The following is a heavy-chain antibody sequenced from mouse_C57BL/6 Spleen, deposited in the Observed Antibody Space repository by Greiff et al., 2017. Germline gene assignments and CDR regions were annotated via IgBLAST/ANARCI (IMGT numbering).Heavy chain of an antibody. CDR2: IYPRDGST. D-gene: IGHD1-1*01. V-gene: IGHV1-85*01. CDR3: ARRITTVVGGFDY. CDR1: GYTFTSYD. Sequence: QVQLQQSGPELVKPGASVKLSCKASGYTFTSYDINWVKQRPGQGLEWIGWIYPRDGSTKYNGKFKGKATLTVDTSSSTAYMELHSLTSEDSAVYFCARRITTVVGGFDYWCQGTTLTVSS. J-gene: IGHJ2*01.